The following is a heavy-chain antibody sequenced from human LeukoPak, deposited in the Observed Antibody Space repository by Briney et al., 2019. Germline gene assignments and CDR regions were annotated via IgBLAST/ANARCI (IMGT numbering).Heavy chain of an antibody. D-gene: IGHD5-18*01. V-gene: IGHV3-7*01. Sequence: GGSLRLSCAASGFTFSSYWMSWVRQAPGKGLEWVAHIKQDGSEKYYVDSVKGRFTISRDNAKNSLYLQINSLRAEDTAVYYCASSFGSYGTFDYWGQGTLVTVSS. CDR1: GFTFSSYW. CDR2: IKQDGSEK. J-gene: IGHJ4*02. CDR3: ASSFGSYGTFDY.